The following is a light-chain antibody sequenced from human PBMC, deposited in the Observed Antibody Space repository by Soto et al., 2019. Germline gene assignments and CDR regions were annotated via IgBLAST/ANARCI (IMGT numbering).Light chain of an antibody. CDR3: QQRSNWPLT. CDR1: QSVSSY. Sequence: DIVLTQAPRTLSLPPGERATLSCRASQSVSSYLAWYQQKPGQAPRLLIYDASNRATGIPARFSGSGSGTDFTLTISSLEPEDFAVYYCQQRSNWPLTFGGGTKVDIK. CDR2: DAS. J-gene: IGKJ4*01. V-gene: IGKV3-11*01.